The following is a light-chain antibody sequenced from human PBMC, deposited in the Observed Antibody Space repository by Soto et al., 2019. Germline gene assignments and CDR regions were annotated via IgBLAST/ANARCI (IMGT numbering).Light chain of an antibody. CDR2: DAS. CDR1: QSVTSNY. CDR3: RQYGRSPLMYT. Sequence: EIVLTQSPGTLSLSPGERATLSCRASQSVTSNYLAWYQQKPGQAPRLLIYDASTRAAGVPDRFSGSGSGTDFTLTITRLEPEDFAVYYCRQYGRSPLMYTFGQGTEL. V-gene: IGKV3-20*01. J-gene: IGKJ2*01.